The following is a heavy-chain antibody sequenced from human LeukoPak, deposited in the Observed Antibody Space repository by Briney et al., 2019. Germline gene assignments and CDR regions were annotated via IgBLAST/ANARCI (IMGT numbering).Heavy chain of an antibody. J-gene: IGHJ6*02. V-gene: IGHV4-59*01. Sequence: SETQSLTCTVSGGSISRYLWSWIRQPPGKGLEWIGNIHYSGSTNYHPSLKSRVTISVDTSKNQFSLKLSSVTAADTAVYYCARDWLVVQPYIMDVWGQGTTVTVSS. CDR1: GGSISRYL. D-gene: IGHD2-2*01. CDR3: ARDWLVVQPYIMDV. CDR2: IHYSGST.